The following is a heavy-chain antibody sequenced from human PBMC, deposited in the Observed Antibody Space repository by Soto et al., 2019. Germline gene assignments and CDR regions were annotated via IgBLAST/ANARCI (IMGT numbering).Heavy chain of an antibody. Sequence: QPGGSLRLSCAASGFTFNSYAMNWVRQAPGKGLEWVSVISYDGSTEYYADSVRGRFTISRDNSKNTLYLQMNSLRAEDTAVYYCAGDSSSSDGRYYYYYGMDVWGQGTTVTVSS. D-gene: IGHD6-6*01. CDR2: ISYDGSTE. V-gene: IGHV3-30-3*01. CDR3: AGDSSSSDGRYYYYYGMDV. J-gene: IGHJ6*02. CDR1: GFTFNSYA.